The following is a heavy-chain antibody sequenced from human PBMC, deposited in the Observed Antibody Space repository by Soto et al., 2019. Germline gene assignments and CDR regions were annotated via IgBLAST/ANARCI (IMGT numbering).Heavy chain of an antibody. V-gene: IGHV3-23*01. Sequence: GGSLRLSCAASGFTFSSYAMSWVRQAPGKGLEWVSAISGSGGSTYYADSVKGRFTISRDNSKNTLYLQMNSLRAEDTAVYYCAKDLGDYVWGSYRGTFDYWGKGTLVTVSS. D-gene: IGHD3-16*02. J-gene: IGHJ4*02. CDR3: AKDLGDYVWGSYRGTFDY. CDR2: ISGSGGST. CDR1: GFTFSSYA.